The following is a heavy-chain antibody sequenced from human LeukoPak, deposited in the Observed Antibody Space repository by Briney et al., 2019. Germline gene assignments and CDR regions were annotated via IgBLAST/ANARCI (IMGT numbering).Heavy chain of an antibody. J-gene: IGHJ6*02. CDR3: ARENNFGSGMDV. Sequence: PGGSLRLFCAASRFTVTSNSMNWVRPDASQGTQWVSVIDSGGSTYYAGSVKGRFTISRDNSKNTLYLQMNSLRAEDTAVYYCARENNFGSGMDVWGQGTTVTVSS. CDR1: RFTVTSNS. V-gene: IGHV3-53*01. D-gene: IGHD3-10*01. CDR2: IDSGGST.